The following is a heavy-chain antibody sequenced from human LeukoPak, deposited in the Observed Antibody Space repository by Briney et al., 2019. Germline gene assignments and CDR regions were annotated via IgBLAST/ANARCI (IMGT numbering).Heavy chain of an antibody. CDR1: GFTFSSYS. J-gene: IGHJ3*02. CDR2: ISGSGGST. Sequence: GGSLRLSCAASGFTFSSYSMNWVRQAPGKGLEWVSAISGSGGSTYYVDSVRGRFTISRDNSKNTLYLQMNSLRAEDSAVYYCAKDLSSGWYVYAFDIWGQGTMVTVFS. V-gene: IGHV3-23*01. D-gene: IGHD6-19*01. CDR3: AKDLSSGWYVYAFDI.